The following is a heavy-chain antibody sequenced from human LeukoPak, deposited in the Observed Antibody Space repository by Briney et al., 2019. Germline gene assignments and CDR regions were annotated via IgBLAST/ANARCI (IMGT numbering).Heavy chain of an antibody. V-gene: IGHV3-53*01. Sequence: GGSLRLSCAVSGFTLPTNYTSGGRQAPGKGLEWVSIVYSDDSTYYADSVKGRFTISRDNSKSTPYLQMNSLRADDTAVYYCGRSTASCAFDYWGQGTLVTVSS. D-gene: IGHD2-21*02. CDR2: VYSDDST. J-gene: IGHJ4*02. CDR3: GRSTASCAFDY. CDR1: GFTLPTNY.